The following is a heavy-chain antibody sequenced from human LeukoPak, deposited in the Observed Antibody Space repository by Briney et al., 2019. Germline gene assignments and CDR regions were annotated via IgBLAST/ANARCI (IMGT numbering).Heavy chain of an antibody. J-gene: IGHJ3*02. CDR1: GYTFRSYE. CDR2: ISSSGSTI. V-gene: IGHV3-48*03. Sequence: GGSLRLSCAASGYTFRSYEMNWVRQAPGKGLEWVSYISSSGSTIYYADSVKGRFTISRDNAKNSLYLQMNSLRAEDTALYYCARVLGTMIVVVPNAFDIWGQGTMVTVSS. D-gene: IGHD3-22*01. CDR3: ARVLGTMIVVVPNAFDI.